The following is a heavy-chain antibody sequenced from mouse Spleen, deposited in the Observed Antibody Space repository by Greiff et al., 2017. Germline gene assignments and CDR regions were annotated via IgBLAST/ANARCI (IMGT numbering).Heavy chain of an antibody. V-gene: IGHV1-9*01. D-gene: IGHD1-1*01. J-gene: IGHJ4*01. CDR3: ARRPNYYGSSYDYAMDY. CDR1: GYTFTGYW. CDR2: ILPGSGST. Sequence: QVQLKESGAELMKPGASVKLSCKATGYTFTGYWIEWVKQRPGHGLEWIGEILPGSGSTNYNEKFKGKATFTADTSSNTAYMQLSSLTTEDSAIYYCARRPNYYGSSYDYAMDYWGQGTSVTVSS.